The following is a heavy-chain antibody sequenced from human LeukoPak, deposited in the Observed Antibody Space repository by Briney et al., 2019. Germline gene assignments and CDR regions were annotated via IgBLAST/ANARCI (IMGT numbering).Heavy chain of an antibody. J-gene: IGHJ3*02. CDR1: GGSISSSSYY. CDR2: IYYSGST. Sequence: SETLSLTCTVSGGSISSSSYYWGWIRQPPGKGLEWIGSIYYSGSTYYNPSLESRVTISVDTSKNQFSLKLSSVTAADTAVYYCARLKYYYDSSGYYGAFDIWGQGTMVTVSS. CDR3: ARLKYYYDSSGYYGAFDI. V-gene: IGHV4-39*01. D-gene: IGHD3-22*01.